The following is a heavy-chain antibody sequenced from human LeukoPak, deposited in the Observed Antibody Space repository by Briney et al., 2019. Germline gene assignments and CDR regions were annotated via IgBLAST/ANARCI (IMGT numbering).Heavy chain of an antibody. D-gene: IGHD3-16*01. V-gene: IGHV3-30*03. CDR3: ARGGTITWVEDY. J-gene: IGHJ4*02. Sequence: GGSLRLSCAASGFTFSSYGIHWVRQAPGKGLEWVAVISYDGSNKYYVDSVKGRFTISRDNSKNTLNLQMNSLTAEDTAVYYCARGGTITWVEDYWGQGTLVTVSS. CDR1: GFTFSSYG. CDR2: ISYDGSNK.